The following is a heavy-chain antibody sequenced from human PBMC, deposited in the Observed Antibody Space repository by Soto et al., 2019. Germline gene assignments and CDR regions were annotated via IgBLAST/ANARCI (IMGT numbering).Heavy chain of an antibody. CDR1: GGSLDNYL. V-gene: IGHV4-4*08. Sequence: SETLSLTCAVSGGSLDNYLWSWIRQPPEKGLEWIGYINPRANTYYNPSLKSRITISVDTSENQFSLTLTSVTAADTAVYYCARHGLTAYMVYYFDFWGQGTLVTVSS. D-gene: IGHD3-16*01. CDR2: INPRANT. CDR3: ARHGLTAYMVYYFDF. J-gene: IGHJ4*02.